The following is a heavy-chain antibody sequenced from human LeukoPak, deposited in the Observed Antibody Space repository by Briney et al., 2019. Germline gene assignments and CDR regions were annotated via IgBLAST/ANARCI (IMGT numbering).Heavy chain of an antibody. Sequence: SETLSLTCTVSGGSISSYYWSWIRQHPGKGLEWIGYIYYSGSTNYNPSLKSRVTISVDTSKNQFSLKLSSVTAAGTAVYYCVRAPYCSSTSCYLYNWFDPWGQGTLVTVSS. CDR3: VRAPYCSSTSCYLYNWFDP. CDR1: GGSISSYY. D-gene: IGHD2-2*01. CDR2: IYYSGST. J-gene: IGHJ5*02. V-gene: IGHV4-59*01.